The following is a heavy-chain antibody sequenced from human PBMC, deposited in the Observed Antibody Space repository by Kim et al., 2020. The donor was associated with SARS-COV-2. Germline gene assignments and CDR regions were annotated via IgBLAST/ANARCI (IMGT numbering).Heavy chain of an antibody. V-gene: IGHV3-30*04. CDR1: GFTFSSYA. CDR2: ISYDGSNK. Sequence: GGSLRLSCAASGFTFSSYAMHWVRQAPGKGLEWVAVISYDGSNKYYADSVKGRFTISRDNSKNTLYLQMNSLRAEDTAVYYCAREYNYGSGSYSPGGGFDYWGQGTLVTVSS. D-gene: IGHD3-10*01. J-gene: IGHJ4*02. CDR3: AREYNYGSGSYSPGGGFDY.